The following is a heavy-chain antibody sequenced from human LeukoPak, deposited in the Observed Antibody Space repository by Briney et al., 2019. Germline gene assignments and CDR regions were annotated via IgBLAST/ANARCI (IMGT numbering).Heavy chain of an antibody. CDR3: ARAKACSSTTCLFDI. D-gene: IGHD2-2*01. Sequence: GGSLRLSCAASGFTFHDYGMSWVRQVPGKGLEWVSGINWNSGSTGYADSVKGRFTISRDNAKNSLYLQMNSLRAEDTALYYCARAKACSSTTCLFDIWGQGTMVTVSS. J-gene: IGHJ3*02. CDR2: INWNSGST. V-gene: IGHV3-20*04. CDR1: GFTFHDYG.